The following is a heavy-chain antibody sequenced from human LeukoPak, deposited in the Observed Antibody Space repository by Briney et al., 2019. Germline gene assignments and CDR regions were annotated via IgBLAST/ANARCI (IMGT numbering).Heavy chain of an antibody. CDR1: GGTFSSYA. CDR2: IIPILGIA. V-gene: IGHV1-69*04. J-gene: IGHJ6*02. CDR3: AGRLSSSSYYYYYGMDV. Sequence: SVKVSCKASGGTFSSYAISWVRQAPGQGLEWMGRIIPILGIANYAQKFQGRVTITADKSTSTAYMGLSSLRSGDTAVYYCAGRLSSSSYYYYYGMDVWGQGTTVTVSS. D-gene: IGHD6-6*01.